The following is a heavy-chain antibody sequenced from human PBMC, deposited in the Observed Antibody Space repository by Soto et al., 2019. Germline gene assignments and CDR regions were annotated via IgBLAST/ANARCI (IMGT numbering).Heavy chain of an antibody. J-gene: IGHJ4*02. D-gene: IGHD2-15*01. CDR1: GYTFTSYA. CDR2: INAGNGNT. Sequence: QVQLVQSGAEVKKPGASVKVSCKASGYTFTSYAMHWVRQAPGQRLEWMGWINAGNGNTKYSQKFQGRVTITRDTAASPAYMELSSLRSEDTAVYYWARALGGWPDYWGQGTLVTVSS. CDR3: ARALGGWPDY. V-gene: IGHV1-3*01.